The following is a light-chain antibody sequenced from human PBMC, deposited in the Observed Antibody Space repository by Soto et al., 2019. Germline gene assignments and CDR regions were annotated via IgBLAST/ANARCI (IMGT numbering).Light chain of an antibody. Sequence: QSVLTQPASVSGSPGQSITISCTGTSRDVGSYNYVSWYQQRPGKAPRLMIYDVSDRPSGISIRFSGSKSGNTASLTISGLQAEDEADYFCSSYTSSSTVVFGGGTKLTV. CDR1: SRDVGSYNY. CDR2: DVS. J-gene: IGLJ3*02. V-gene: IGLV2-14*01. CDR3: SSYTSSSTVV.